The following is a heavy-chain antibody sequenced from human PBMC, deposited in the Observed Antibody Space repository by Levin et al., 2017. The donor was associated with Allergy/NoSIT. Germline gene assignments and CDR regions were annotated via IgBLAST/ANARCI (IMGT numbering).Heavy chain of an antibody. D-gene: IGHD5-24*01. J-gene: IGHJ4*02. CDR2: INHSGST. V-gene: IGHV4-34*01. Sequence: SETLSLTCAVYGGSFSGYYWSWIRQPPGKGLEWIGEINHSGSTNYNPSLKSRVTISVDTSKNQFSLKLSSVTAADTAVYYCARHGVRDGYNPYTDYWGQGTLVTVSS. CDR1: GGSFSGYY. CDR3: ARHGVRDGYNPYTDY.